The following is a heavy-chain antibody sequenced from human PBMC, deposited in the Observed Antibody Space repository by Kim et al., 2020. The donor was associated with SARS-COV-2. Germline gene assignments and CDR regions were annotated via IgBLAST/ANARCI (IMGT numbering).Heavy chain of an antibody. CDR3: ARSRGLLLTPIDY. V-gene: IGHV1-2*06. CDR2: INPNSGGT. Sequence: ASVKVSCKASGYTFTGYYMHWVRQAPGQGLEWMGRINPNSGGTNYAQKFQGRVTMTRDTSISTAYMELSRLRSDDTAVYYCARSRGLLLTPIDYWGQGTLVTVSS. J-gene: IGHJ4*02. D-gene: IGHD3-22*01. CDR1: GYTFTGYY.